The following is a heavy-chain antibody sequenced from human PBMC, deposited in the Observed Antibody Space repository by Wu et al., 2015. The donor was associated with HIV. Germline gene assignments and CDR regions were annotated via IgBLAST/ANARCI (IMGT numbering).Heavy chain of an antibody. V-gene: IGHV1-2*02. CDR1: GYSFTAHY. D-gene: IGHD1-26*01. CDR2: IRPDSGAT. CDR3: ARDSPLLVGYDY. Sequence: QVQLVQSGAEVTKPGASVRVSCQTSGYSFTAHYIHWVRQAPGQGLEWMGWIRPDSGATNYAEKFEDRVTMTRDASISTAYMQLNRLRSDDTAVYYCARDSPLLVGYDYWAQGTLVTVSS. J-gene: IGHJ4*02.